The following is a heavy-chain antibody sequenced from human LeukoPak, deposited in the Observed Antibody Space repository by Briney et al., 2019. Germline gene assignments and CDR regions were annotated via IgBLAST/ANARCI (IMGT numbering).Heavy chain of an antibody. CDR1: GYTFTTYY. J-gene: IGHJ5*02. Sequence: GASVKVSCKASGYTFTTYYMHWVRQAPGQGLEWMGIINPSGGSTSYAQKFQSRVTMTRDTSTSTVYMELSSLKASDTAMYYCARQGGGVIYDILTDSNWFDPWGQGTLVTVSS. D-gene: IGHD3-9*01. CDR2: INPSGGST. CDR3: ARQGGGVIYDILTDSNWFDP. V-gene: IGHV1-46*01.